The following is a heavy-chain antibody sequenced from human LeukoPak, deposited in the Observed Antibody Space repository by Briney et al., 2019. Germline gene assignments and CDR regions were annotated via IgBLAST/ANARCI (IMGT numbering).Heavy chain of an antibody. CDR3: ARGLQNYGDAQGPFDYYYYMDV. CDR1: GGSISSYY. J-gene: IGHJ6*03. Sequence: PSETLSLTCTVSGGSISSYYWSWIRQPPGKGLEWIGYIYYSGSTNYNPSLKSRVTISVDTSKNQFSLKLSSATAADTAVYYCARGLQNYGDAQGPFDYYYYMDVWGKGTTVTVSS. CDR2: IYYSGST. V-gene: IGHV4-59*01. D-gene: IGHD4-17*01.